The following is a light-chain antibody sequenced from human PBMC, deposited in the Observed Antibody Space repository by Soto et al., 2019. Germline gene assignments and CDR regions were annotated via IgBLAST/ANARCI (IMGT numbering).Light chain of an antibody. CDR2: AAS. Sequence: DIPMTQSPSSLSASVGDRVTITCRASQGISNYLAWYQQEPGKVPKLLIYAASTWQSGGPSRFSGSGSGTDFTLTISSLQPEDVAAYYCQKYNSAPWTFGQGTKVDI. CDR1: QGISNY. V-gene: IGKV1-27*01. J-gene: IGKJ1*01. CDR3: QKYNSAPWT.